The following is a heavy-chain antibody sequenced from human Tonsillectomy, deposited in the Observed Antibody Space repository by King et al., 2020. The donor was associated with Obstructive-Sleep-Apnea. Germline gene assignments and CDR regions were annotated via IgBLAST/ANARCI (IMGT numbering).Heavy chain of an antibody. Sequence: QLVQSGGGLVKPGGSLRLSCAASGFTFSNAWMSWVRQAPGKGLEWVGRITSKTDGGTTDYAAPVKGRFIILRDDSKNTLYLQMNSLKTEDTAVYYCTTDGCSSTSCYDNWFDPWGQGTLVTVSS. CDR2: ITSKTDGGTT. D-gene: IGHD2-2*01. J-gene: IGHJ5*02. CDR1: GFTFSNAW. CDR3: TTDGCSSTSCYDNWFDP. V-gene: IGHV3-15*01.